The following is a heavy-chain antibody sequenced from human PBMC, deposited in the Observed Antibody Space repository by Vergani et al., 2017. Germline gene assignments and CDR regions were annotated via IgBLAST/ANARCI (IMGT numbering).Heavy chain of an antibody. CDR2: IIPILGIA. Sequence: QVQLVQSGAEVKKPGSSVKVSCKASGGTFSSYTISWVRQAPGQGLEWMGRIIPILGIANYAQKFQGRVTITADKSTSTAYMELSSLRSEDTAVYCCARDLRYSGYDDLDYWGQGTLVTVSS. CDR1: GGTFSSYT. CDR3: ARDLRYSGYDDLDY. V-gene: IGHV1-69*08. D-gene: IGHD5-12*01. J-gene: IGHJ4*02.